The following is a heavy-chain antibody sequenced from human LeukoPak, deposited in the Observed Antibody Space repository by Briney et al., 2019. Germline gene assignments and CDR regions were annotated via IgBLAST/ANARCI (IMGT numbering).Heavy chain of an antibody. CDR3: AKDRDSSGWYPPYGMDV. CDR2: ISGSGGST. Sequence: GGSLRLSCAASGFTFSSYAMSWVRQAPGKGLEWVSAISGSGGSTYYADSVKGRFTISRDNSKNTLCLQMNSLRAEDTAVYYCAKDRDSSGWYPPYGMDVWGQGTTVTVSS. D-gene: IGHD6-19*01. V-gene: IGHV3-23*01. CDR1: GFTFSSYA. J-gene: IGHJ6*02.